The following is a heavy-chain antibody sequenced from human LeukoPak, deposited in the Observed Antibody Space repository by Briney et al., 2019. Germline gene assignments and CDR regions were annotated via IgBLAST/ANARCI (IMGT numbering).Heavy chain of an antibody. D-gene: IGHD2-2*01. CDR1: GGSISSSSYY. Sequence: PSETLSLTCTVSGGSISSSSYYWGWIRQPPGKGLEWIGSIYYSGSTYYNPSLKSRVTISVDTSKNQFSLKLSSVTAADTAVYYCARPDCSSTSCPFDYWGQGTLVTVSS. J-gene: IGHJ4*02. CDR3: ARPDCSSTSCPFDY. CDR2: IYYSGST. V-gene: IGHV4-39*07.